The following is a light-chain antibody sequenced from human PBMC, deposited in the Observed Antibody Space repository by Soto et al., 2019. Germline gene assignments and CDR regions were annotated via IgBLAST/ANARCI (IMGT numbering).Light chain of an antibody. CDR2: GGF. J-gene: IGKJ3*01. Sequence: IVLTQSPGTLSVSPGERVILSCRASQTLRNKLAWYQQKPGQPPRLLIYGGFTRATGIPARFRGSGSGTEFTLTTNSLQSEDFVIYYCQQHNAWPLTFGPGTKLELK. CDR3: QQHNAWPLT. V-gene: IGKV3-15*01. CDR1: QTLRNK.